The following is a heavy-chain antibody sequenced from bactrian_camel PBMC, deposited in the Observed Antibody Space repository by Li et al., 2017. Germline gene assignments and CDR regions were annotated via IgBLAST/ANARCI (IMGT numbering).Heavy chain of an antibody. CDR2: IYTPGGYT. J-gene: IGHJ4*01. V-gene: IGHV3S1*01. Sequence: HVQLVESGGGSVQAGGSLTLSCVASGSIWYTRYCLGWFRQVPGKEREGLATIYTPGGYTQYADSVKGRFTISHDVAKSSVYLEMTMLEPEDTAIYYCAAGFSGLLKAWETLSRWSYWGQGTQVTVS. D-gene: IGHD1*01. CDR1: GSIWYTRYC. CDR3: AAGFSGLLKAWETLSRWSY.